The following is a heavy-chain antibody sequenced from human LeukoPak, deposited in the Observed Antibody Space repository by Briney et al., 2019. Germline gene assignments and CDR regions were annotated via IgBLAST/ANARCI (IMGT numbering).Heavy chain of an antibody. CDR3: ARGPFGYNRPARSRYYYYGMDV. D-gene: IGHD5-18*01. V-gene: IGHV4-34*01. CDR2: INHSGST. Sequence: SETLSLTCAVYGGSFSGYYWSWIRQPPGKGLEWIGEINHSGSTNYNPSLKSRVTISVDTSKNQFSLKLSSVTAADTAVYYCARGPFGYNRPARSRYYYYGMDVWGQGTTVTVSS. J-gene: IGHJ6*02. CDR1: GGSFSGYY.